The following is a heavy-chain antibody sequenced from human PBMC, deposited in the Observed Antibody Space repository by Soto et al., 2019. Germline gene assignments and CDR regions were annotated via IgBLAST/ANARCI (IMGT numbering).Heavy chain of an antibody. CDR3: ASGIQLWLRRINNGYSG. Sequence: QVQLVQSGAEVKKPESSVKVSRKAPGGTFSTYAISWVRQAPGQGLEWMGGIIPMFGTANYAQRFQDRVTITADESANTVYMEVSSLRSEDTSVYFCASGIQLWLRRINNGYSGWGQGTLVTVSS. V-gene: IGHV1-69*12. CDR2: IIPMFGTA. J-gene: IGHJ4*02. CDR1: GGTFSTYA. D-gene: IGHD5-18*01.